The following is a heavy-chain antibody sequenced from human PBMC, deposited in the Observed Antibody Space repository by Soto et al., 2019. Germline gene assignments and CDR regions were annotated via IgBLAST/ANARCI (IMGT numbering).Heavy chain of an antibody. V-gene: IGHV3-74*03. D-gene: IGHD5-12*01. J-gene: IGHJ3*02. Sequence: GGSLRICCAASGFTFSSSRMLWVLQAPGKGLVWVSRINTDGTSPKYADSVKGRFTISRDNAKNTLYLQMNSLRDEDTAVYYCARGRGYSGYRRGSFDIWGQGTMVTVSS. CDR2: INTDGTSP. CDR3: ARGRGYSGYRRGSFDI. CDR1: GFTFSSSR.